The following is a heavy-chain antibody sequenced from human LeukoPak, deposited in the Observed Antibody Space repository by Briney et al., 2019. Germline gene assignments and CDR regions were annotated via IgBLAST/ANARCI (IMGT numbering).Heavy chain of an antibody. D-gene: IGHD2-2*01. V-gene: IGHV1-46*01. CDR3: ARWTAQDQTSDHTRGFDY. CDR1: GYTFTSYY. J-gene: IGHJ4*02. CDR2: INPSGGST. Sequence: APVKVSCKASGYTFTSYYMHWVRQAPGQGLEWMGIINPSGGSTSYAQKFQGRVTMTRDTSTSTVYMELSSLRSEDTAVYYCARWTAQDQTSDHTRGFDYWGQETLVTVSS.